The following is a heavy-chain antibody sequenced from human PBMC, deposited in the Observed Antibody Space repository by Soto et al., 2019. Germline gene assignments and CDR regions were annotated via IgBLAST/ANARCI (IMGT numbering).Heavy chain of an antibody. CDR1: GVTFSSYA. CDR2: IIPIFGTA. J-gene: IGHJ6*02. V-gene: IGHV1-69*06. Sequence: SVKVSCKASGVTFSSYAISWVRQAPGQGLEWMGGIIPIFGTANYAQKFQGRVTITADKSTSTAYMELSSLRSEDTAVYYCARKDYYYYGMDVWGQGTTVTVSS. CDR3: ARKDYYYYGMDV.